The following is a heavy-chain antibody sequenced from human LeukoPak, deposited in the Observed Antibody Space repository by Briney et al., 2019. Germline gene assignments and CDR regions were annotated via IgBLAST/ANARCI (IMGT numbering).Heavy chain of an antibody. CDR1: GGSISSSSYY. V-gene: IGHV4-39*01. D-gene: IGHD1-26*01. CDR3: ARLWRGSPFYYYYYMDV. J-gene: IGHJ6*03. Sequence: SETLSLTCTVSGGSISSSSYYWGWIRQPPGKGLEWIGSIYYSGSTYYNPSLKSRVTISVDTSKNQFSLKLSSVTAADTAVYYCARLWRGSPFYYYYYMDVWGKGTTVTVSS. CDR2: IYYSGST.